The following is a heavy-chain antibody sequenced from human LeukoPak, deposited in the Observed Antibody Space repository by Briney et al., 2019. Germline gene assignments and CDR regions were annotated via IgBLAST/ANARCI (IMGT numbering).Heavy chain of an antibody. CDR2: ISGSGGST. J-gene: IGHJ6*03. CDR3: AKDHGLVPYYYYMDV. D-gene: IGHD4/OR15-4a*01. Sequence: GGSLRLSCAASGFTFSSYAMSWVRQAPGKGLEWVSAISGSGGSTYYADSVKGRFTISRDNSKNTLYLQMNSLRAEDTAVYYCAKDHGLVPYYYYMDVWGKGTTVTISS. CDR1: GFTFSSYA. V-gene: IGHV3-23*01.